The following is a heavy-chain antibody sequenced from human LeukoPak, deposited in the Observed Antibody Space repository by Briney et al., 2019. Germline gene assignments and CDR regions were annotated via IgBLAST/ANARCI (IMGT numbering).Heavy chain of an antibody. Sequence: ASVQVSCKASGYTFTGYYLHWVRQAPGQGLEWMGWIDPNNGGTAYAQKFQGRVTMTRDTSISTVYMELSRLRSDDTAVYYCARGRENSLDYWGQGTLVTVSS. J-gene: IGHJ4*02. D-gene: IGHD1-26*01. CDR1: GYTFTGYY. CDR2: IDPNNGGT. CDR3: ARGRENSLDY. V-gene: IGHV1-2*02.